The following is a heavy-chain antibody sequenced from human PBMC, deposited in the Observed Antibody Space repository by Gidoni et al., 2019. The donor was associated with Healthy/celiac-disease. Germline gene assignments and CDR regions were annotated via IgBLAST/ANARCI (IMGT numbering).Heavy chain of an antibody. D-gene: IGHD6-13*01. V-gene: IGHV4-61*02. CDR2: IYTSGST. CDR1: GGSISSGSYY. Sequence: QVQLQESGPGMVKPSQTLSLTCTVSGGSISSGSYYWSWIRQPAGKGLEWIGRIYTSGSTNYNPSLKSRVTISVDTSKNQFSLKLSSVTAADTAVYYCARDGSRSSSGRNWFDPWGQGTLVTVSS. J-gene: IGHJ5*02. CDR3: ARDGSRSSSGRNWFDP.